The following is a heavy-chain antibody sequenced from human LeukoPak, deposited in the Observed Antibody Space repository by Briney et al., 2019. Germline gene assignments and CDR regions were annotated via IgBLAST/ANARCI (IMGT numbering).Heavy chain of an antibody. D-gene: IGHD3-22*01. Sequence: PSETLSLTCTVSGGSISSYYWSWIRQPPGKGLEWIGYIYYSGSTNYNPSLKSRVTISVDTSKNQFSLKLSSVTAADTAVYYCASPHPYYYDSSGYPLASWGQGTLVTVSS. CDR1: GGSISSYY. CDR2: IYYSGST. J-gene: IGHJ5*02. V-gene: IGHV4-59*08. CDR3: ASPHPYYYDSSGYPLAS.